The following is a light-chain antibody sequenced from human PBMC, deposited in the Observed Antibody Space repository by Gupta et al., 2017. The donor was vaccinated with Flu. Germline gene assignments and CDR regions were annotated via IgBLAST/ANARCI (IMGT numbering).Light chain of an antibody. Sequence: EAVITPSPLSLPVAPGQPASSSCRSSQSLVYSDGNTVLNWFQQRPGQSPRGLIYLGSHWDSGVPDRFSGSGSGTDFTLKISSVEAEDVGVYCCRQCEHWPWAFGQGTKVEIK. CDR1: QSLVYSDGNTV. CDR2: LGS. J-gene: IGKJ1*01. V-gene: IGKV2D-30*01. CDR3: RQCEHWPWA.